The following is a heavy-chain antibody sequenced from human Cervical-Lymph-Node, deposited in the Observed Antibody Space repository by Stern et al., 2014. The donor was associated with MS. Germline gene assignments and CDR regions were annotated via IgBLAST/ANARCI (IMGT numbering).Heavy chain of an antibody. CDR3: AREMIAAAGTIPLDY. CDR1: GFTFSSYA. CDR2: ISYDGSNK. D-gene: IGHD6-13*01. J-gene: IGHJ4*02. Sequence: VQLVEPGGGVVQPGRSLRLSCAASGFTFSSYAMHWVRQAPGKGLEWVAVISYDGSNKYYADSVKGRFTISRDNSKNTLYLQMNSLRAEDTAVYYCAREMIAAAGTIPLDYWGQGTLVTVSS. V-gene: IGHV3-30*01.